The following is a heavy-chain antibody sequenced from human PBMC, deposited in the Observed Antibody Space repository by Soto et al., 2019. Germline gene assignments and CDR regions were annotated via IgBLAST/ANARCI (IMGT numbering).Heavy chain of an antibody. CDR3: ARVGYYDYVWGSYGVAQ. J-gene: IGHJ4*02. CDR1: GYIFAGYY. D-gene: IGHD3-16*01. Sequence: QVQLVQSGAEVKMPGASVKVSCKASGYIFAGYYMAWVRQAPGQGLEWMGWINPNGGATDYPPQFQDMVTMTRDMSINTGNMDLTRLTSDDTAVYYCARVGYYDYVWGSYGVAQWGQGTLVTVSS. CDR2: INPNGGAT. V-gene: IGHV1-2*02.